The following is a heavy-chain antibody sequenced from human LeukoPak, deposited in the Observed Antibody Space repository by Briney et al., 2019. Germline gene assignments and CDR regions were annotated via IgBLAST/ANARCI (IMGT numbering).Heavy chain of an antibody. CDR1: GFTFSTYA. CDR2: ISATGGNT. D-gene: IGHD3-10*01. V-gene: IGHV3-23*01. CDR3: ARRWYSGSPTTIDY. J-gene: IGHJ4*02. Sequence: GGSLRLSCAVSGFTFSTYAMSWVRLAQREGLEWVSGISATGGNTDYADSVKGRFTIARDNSKNTVYLQMNSLRAEDTAVYYCARRWYSGSPTTIDYWGQGTLVTVSS.